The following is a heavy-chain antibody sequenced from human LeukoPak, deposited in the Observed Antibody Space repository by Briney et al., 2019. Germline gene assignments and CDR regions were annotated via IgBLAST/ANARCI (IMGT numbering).Heavy chain of an antibody. CDR3: AKVLSLRHFDWVLYIDH. V-gene: IGHV3-15*01. CDR1: GFTFSNAW. Sequence: GGSLRLSCAASGFTFSNAWMSWVRQAPGKGLEWVGRIKSKTDGGTTDYAAPVKSRFTISRDDSKNTLYLQMNSLRAEDTAVYYCAKVLSLRHFDWVLYIDHWGQGTLVTVSS. J-gene: IGHJ4*02. CDR2: IKSKTDGGTT. D-gene: IGHD3-9*01.